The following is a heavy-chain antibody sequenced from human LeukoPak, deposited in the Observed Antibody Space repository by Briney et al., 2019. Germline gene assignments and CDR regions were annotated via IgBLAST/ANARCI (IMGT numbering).Heavy chain of an antibody. J-gene: IGHJ1*01. CDR3: ARVVQSTDSSGFYLPEYFQH. CDR1: GYSISSGYH. D-gene: IGHD3-22*01. V-gene: IGHV4-38-2*02. CDR2: IYHSGST. Sequence: SETLSLTCTVSGYSISSGYHWGWIRQPPGKGLEWIGSIYHSGSTYYNPSLKSRVTTSVDTSKNQFSLKLSSVTAADTAVYYCARVVQSTDSSGFYLPEYFQHWGQGTLVTVSS.